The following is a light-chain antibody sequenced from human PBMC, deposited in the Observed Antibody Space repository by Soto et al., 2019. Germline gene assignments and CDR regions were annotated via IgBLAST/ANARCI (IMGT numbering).Light chain of an antibody. CDR3: QQYYSYPLT. Sequence: AIRMTQSPSSFSASTGDRVTITCRASQGISSYLAWYQQKPGKAPKPLIYAASTLQSGVPSRFSGSGSGTDFTLTISCLQSEDFATYYCQQYYSYPLTFGQGTKVDIK. J-gene: IGKJ1*01. V-gene: IGKV1-8*01. CDR1: QGISSY. CDR2: AAS.